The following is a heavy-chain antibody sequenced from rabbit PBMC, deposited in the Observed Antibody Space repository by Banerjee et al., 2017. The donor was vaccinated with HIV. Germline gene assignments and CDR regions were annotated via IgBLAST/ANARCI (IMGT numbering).Heavy chain of an antibody. D-gene: IGHD6-1*01. CDR1: GFSFSNKAV. Sequence: QEQLVESGGGLVKPEGSLKLSCTASGFSFSNKAVMCWVHQAPGKGLEWIGCIAGASSTTAYASWVNGRFTISKTSSTTVTLQMTSLTAADTATYFCARGGSNTYVAYTLWGPGTLVTVS. J-gene: IGHJ4*01. CDR3: ARGGSNTYVAYTL. CDR2: IAGASSTT. V-gene: IGHV1S45*01.